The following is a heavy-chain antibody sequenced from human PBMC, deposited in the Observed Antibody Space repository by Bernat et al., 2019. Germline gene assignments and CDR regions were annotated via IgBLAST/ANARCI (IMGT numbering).Heavy chain of an antibody. V-gene: IGHV3-21*01. CDR2: ISKSSNYI. CDR3: ARERYCSGSTCYGLYGMDV. J-gene: IGHJ6*02. CDR1: GFTFSSYS. D-gene: IGHD2-15*01. Sequence: EVQLVESGGGLVKPGGSLRLSCAASGFTFSSYSMNWVRQAPGKGLEWVSSISKSSNYIYYSDSVKGRFTISRDNAKNSLYLQMNSLRAEDTAVYYCARERYCSGSTCYGLYGMDVWGQGTTVTVSS.